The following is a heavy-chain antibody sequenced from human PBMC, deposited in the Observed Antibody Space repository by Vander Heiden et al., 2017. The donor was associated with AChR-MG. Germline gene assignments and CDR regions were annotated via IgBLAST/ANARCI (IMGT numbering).Heavy chain of an antibody. Sequence: QVTLRESGPALVKPTQTLTLPCTFPGFSLSPSGMCVSWIRQPPGKALEWLALIDWDDDKYYSTSLKTRLTISKDTSKNQVVLTMTNMDPVDTATYYCARGDTAMVTGSRTFDYWGQGTLVTVSA. CDR1: GFSLSPSGMC. CDR3: ARGDTAMVTGSRTFDY. V-gene: IGHV2-70*01. CDR2: IDWDDDK. J-gene: IGHJ4*02. D-gene: IGHD5-18*01.